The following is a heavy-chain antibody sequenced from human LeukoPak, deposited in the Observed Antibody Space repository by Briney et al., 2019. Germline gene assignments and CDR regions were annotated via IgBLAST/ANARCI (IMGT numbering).Heavy chain of an antibody. Sequence: GASVKVSCKASGYTFIDYYLHWLRQAPGQGLEWMGRINPNRGDTKPAQKFQGRVTMTRDTSISVAYMELSRLTSDDTAVYFCARSAEHCNNGVCFTDYYMDVWGKGTTVTVSS. V-gene: IGHV1-2*06. D-gene: IGHD2-8*01. CDR2: INPNRGDT. CDR3: ARSAEHCNNGVCFTDYYMDV. CDR1: GYTFIDYY. J-gene: IGHJ6*03.